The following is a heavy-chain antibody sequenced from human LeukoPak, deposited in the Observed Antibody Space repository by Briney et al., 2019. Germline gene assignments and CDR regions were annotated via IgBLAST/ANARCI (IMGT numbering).Heavy chain of an antibody. CDR2: ISWNSGSI. J-gene: IGHJ6*02. CDR1: GFTFDDYA. V-gene: IGHV3-9*01. CDR3: ARDRTTVTTIEYGMDV. Sequence: GGSLRLSCAASGFTFDDYAMRWVRQAPGKGLEWVSGISWNSGSIGYADSVKGRFTISRDNAKNSLYLQMNSLRDEDTAVYYCARDRTTVTTIEYGMDVWGQGTTVTVSS. D-gene: IGHD4-17*01.